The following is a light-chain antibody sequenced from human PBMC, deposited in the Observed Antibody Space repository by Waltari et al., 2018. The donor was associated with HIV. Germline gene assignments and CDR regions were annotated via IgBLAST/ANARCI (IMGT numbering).Light chain of an antibody. CDR3: QQYGSSTYS. CDR1: QSVSNKF. Sequence: TLSLSPGDRATLSCRASQSVSNKFLAWYQHKRGQAPRLLVYGASSRARGIPDRFSGSGSGTDFTLTISRLEPEDFAMYFCQQYGSSTYSFGQGTKLEIK. CDR2: GAS. J-gene: IGKJ2*03. V-gene: IGKV3-20*01.